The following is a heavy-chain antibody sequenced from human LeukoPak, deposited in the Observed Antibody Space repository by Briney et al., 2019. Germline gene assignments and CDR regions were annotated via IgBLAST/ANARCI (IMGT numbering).Heavy chain of an antibody. J-gene: IGHJ3*02. D-gene: IGHD2-15*01. CDR1: GYTFTGYY. V-gene: IGHV1-2*02. Sequence: GAPVKVSCKASGYTFTGYYMHWVRQAPGQGREWMGWINPNSGGTNYAQKFQGRVTMTRDTSISTAYMELSRLRSDDTAVYYCARYCSGGSCRDAFDIWGQGTMVTVSS. CDR3: ARYCSGGSCRDAFDI. CDR2: INPNSGGT.